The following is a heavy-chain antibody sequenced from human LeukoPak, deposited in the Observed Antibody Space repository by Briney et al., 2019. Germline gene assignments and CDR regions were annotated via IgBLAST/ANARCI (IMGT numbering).Heavy chain of an antibody. V-gene: IGHV3-23*01. D-gene: IGHD4-11*01. CDR3: AKGGSSYSEMDY. CDR2: ISGSGGST. Sequence: GGSLRLSCAASGFTFSIYAMSWVRQAPGKGLEWVSAISGSGGSTYYADSVKGRFTISRDNSKNTLYLQMNSLRADDTAVYYCAKGGSSYSEMDYWGQGTLVTVSS. CDR1: GFTFSIYA. J-gene: IGHJ4*02.